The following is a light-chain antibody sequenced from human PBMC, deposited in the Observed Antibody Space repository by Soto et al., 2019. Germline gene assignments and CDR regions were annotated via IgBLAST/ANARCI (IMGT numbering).Light chain of an antibody. J-gene: IGLJ3*02. Sequence: QSALTQPASVSGSPGQSITISCTGTSSDVGGYNYVSWYQQHPGKAPKLMIYDVTNRPSGVSNRFSGSKSGNTASLTISGLQAEDEADYYCSSYTSSSTPLVFGGVTNLTVL. CDR2: DVT. CDR1: SSDVGGYNY. CDR3: SSYTSSSTPLV. V-gene: IGLV2-14*01.